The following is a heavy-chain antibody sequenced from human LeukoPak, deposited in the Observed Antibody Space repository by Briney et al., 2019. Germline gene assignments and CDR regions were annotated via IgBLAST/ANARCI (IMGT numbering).Heavy chain of an antibody. CDR3: ARGAAGGDFDY. Sequence: GGSLRLSCAASGFTFNTYEMNWVCQAPGKELEWVSYISSRGSSIYYADSVKGRFTISRDNAKNSLYLQMNSLRVEDTAVYYCARGAAGGDFDYWGQGTLVTVSS. CDR2: ISSRGSSI. D-gene: IGHD6-13*01. CDR1: GFTFNTYE. J-gene: IGHJ4*02. V-gene: IGHV3-48*03.